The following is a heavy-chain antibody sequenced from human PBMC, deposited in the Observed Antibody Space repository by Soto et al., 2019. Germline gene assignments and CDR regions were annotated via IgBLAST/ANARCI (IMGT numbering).Heavy chain of an antibody. Sequence: GESLKISCKGSGYSFTSYWIGWVRQMPGKGLEWMGIIYPGDSDTRYSPSFQGQVTISADKSISTAYLQWSSLKASDTAMYYCARSPGYCSSTSCYEDYYGMDVWGQGTTVTVSS. CDR3: ARSPGYCSSTSCYEDYYGMDV. V-gene: IGHV5-51*01. J-gene: IGHJ6*02. CDR2: IYPGDSDT. D-gene: IGHD2-2*01. CDR1: GYSFTSYW.